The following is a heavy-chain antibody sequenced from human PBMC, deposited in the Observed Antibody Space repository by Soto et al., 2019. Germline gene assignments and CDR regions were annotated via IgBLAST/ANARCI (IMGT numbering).Heavy chain of an antibody. D-gene: IGHD2-15*01. CDR2: INPNSGGA. CDR3: ARGDCSGGSCYPPSRYYGMDV. Sequence: ASVKVSCKASGYTFTGYYMHWVRQAPGQGLEWMGWINPNSGGANYAQKFQGWVTMTRDTSISTAYMELSRLRSDDTAVYYCARGDCSGGSCYPPSRYYGMDVWGQGTTVTVS. J-gene: IGHJ6*02. V-gene: IGHV1-2*04. CDR1: GYTFTGYY.